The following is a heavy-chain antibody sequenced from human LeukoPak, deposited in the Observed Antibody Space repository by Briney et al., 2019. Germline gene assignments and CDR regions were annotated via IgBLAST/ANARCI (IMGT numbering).Heavy chain of an antibody. J-gene: IGHJ6*03. V-gene: IGHV1-18*01. CDR2: ISAYNGNT. D-gene: IGHD1-26*01. CDR3: ARGGITPTTRGYMDV. Sequence: GASVKVSCKASGYTFTSYGISWVRQAPGEGLEWMGWISAYNGNTNYAQKLQGRVTMTTDTSTSTAYMELRSLRSDDTAVYYCARGGITPTTRGYMDVWGKGTTVTVSS. CDR1: GYTFTSYG.